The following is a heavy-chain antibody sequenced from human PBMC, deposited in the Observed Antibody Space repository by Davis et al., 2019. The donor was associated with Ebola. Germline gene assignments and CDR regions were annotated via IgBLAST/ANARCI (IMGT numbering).Heavy chain of an antibody. V-gene: IGHV3-53*01. D-gene: IGHD5-18*01. CDR3: AREAAMVPTYYYYYYMDV. CDR1: GFTVSSNY. CDR2: IYSGGST. J-gene: IGHJ6*03. Sequence: PGGSLRLSCAASGFTVSSNYMSWVRQAPGKGLEWVSVIYSGGSTYYADSVKGRFTISRDNSKNTLYLQMNSLRTEDTAVYYCAREAAMVPTYYYYYYMDVWGKGTTVTVSS.